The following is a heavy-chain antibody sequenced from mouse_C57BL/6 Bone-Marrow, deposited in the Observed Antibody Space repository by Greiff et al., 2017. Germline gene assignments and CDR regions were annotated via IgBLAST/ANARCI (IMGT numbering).Heavy chain of an antibody. J-gene: IGHJ2*01. D-gene: IGHD1-1*01. CDR1: GFTFSSYA. CDR3: TSGYYYGSSMDY. V-gene: IGHV5-9-1*02. Sequence: EVKVIQSGAGLVKPGGSLKLSCAASGFTFSSYAMSWVRQTPEQRLEWVAYLSSGGDYIYYAETVKGRSTISRDNARNTPYMQMSRLKSEDTAMYYCTSGYYYGSSMDYWGQGTTLTVSS. CDR2: LSSGGDYI.